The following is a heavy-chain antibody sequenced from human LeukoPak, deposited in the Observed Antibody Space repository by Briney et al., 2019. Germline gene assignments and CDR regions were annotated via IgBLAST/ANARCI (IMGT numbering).Heavy chain of an antibody. Sequence: PPETLSLTCTVSGGSISSSSYYWGWIRQPPGKGLEWIGSIYYSGSTYYNPSLKSRVTISVDTSKNQFSLKLSSVTAADTAVYYCARHGRWELRYYFDYWGQGTLVTVSP. CDR1: GGSISSSSYY. CDR2: IYYSGST. CDR3: ARHGRWELRYYFDY. V-gene: IGHV4-39*01. J-gene: IGHJ4*02. D-gene: IGHD1-26*01.